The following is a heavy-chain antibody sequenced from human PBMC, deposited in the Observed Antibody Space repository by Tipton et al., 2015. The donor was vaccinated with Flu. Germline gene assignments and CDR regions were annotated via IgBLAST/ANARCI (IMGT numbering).Heavy chain of an antibody. Sequence: TLSLTCSVSGDSIGSDYYWGWIRQPPGKGLEWIGSIFHSGSTYYNPSLKSRVTISVDTSKNQFSLRLSSVTAADTAVYYCARGLYSSSWSAFDIWGQGTMVTVSS. V-gene: IGHV4-38-2*01. J-gene: IGHJ3*02. CDR1: GDSIGSDYY. D-gene: IGHD6-13*01. CDR3: ARGLYSSSWSAFDI. CDR2: IFHSGST.